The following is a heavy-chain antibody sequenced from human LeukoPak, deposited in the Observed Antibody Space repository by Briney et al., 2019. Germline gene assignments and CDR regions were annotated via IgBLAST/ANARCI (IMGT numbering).Heavy chain of an antibody. Sequence: GGSLRLSCAASGFTFSSYEMNWVRQAPGKGLEWVSYISSSGSTIYYADSVKGRFTISRDNAKNSLYLQMNSLRGEDTALYYCARGGQQLRHIDFWGQGTLVTVSS. CDR1: GFTFSSYE. V-gene: IGHV3-48*03. J-gene: IGHJ4*02. D-gene: IGHD6-13*01. CDR2: ISSSGSTI. CDR3: ARGGQQLRHIDF.